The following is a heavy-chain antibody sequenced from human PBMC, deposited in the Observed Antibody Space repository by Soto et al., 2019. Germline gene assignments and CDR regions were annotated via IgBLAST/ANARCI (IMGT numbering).Heavy chain of an antibody. CDR1: GGSLSGATYS. Sequence: SETLSLTCGVSGGSLSGATYSWNWIRQPPGKGLEWIGYIYYSGTTYYNPSLKSRVTISVDTSENQFSLKVNSVTAADTAVYYCARALIQLRPHYYSGMDVWGQGTTVTVYS. J-gene: IGHJ6*02. CDR3: ARALIQLRPHYYSGMDV. D-gene: IGHD5-18*01. V-gene: IGHV4-30-2*05. CDR2: IYYSGTT.